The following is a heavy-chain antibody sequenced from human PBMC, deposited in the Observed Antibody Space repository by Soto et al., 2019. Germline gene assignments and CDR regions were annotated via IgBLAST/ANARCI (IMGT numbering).Heavy chain of an antibody. V-gene: IGHV4-38-2*01. CDR3: ARAFYSDYAAYYYGMDV. CDR2: IYHSGNT. CDR1: GYSISGGFY. Sequence: QVQLQESGPGLVKPSETLSLTCAVSGYSISGGFYWGWIRQPPGKGLEWIGNIYHSGNTYYNPSLKSRVTISVDTSKNQFSLKLSSVTAADTAVYYCARAFYSDYAAYYYGMDVWGQGTTVTVSS. J-gene: IGHJ6*02. D-gene: IGHD4-17*01.